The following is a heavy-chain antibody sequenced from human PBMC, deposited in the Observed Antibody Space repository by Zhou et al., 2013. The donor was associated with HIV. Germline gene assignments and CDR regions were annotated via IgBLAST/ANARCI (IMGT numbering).Heavy chain of an antibody. CDR2: VSPYNGDT. D-gene: IGHD2-15*01. CDR3: ARGPSGGQSYFDY. J-gene: IGHJ4*02. Sequence: QVQLMQSGSEVKKPGASVRVSCKVSGYIFNQRPEWMGWVSPYNGDTKYSEKFQGRVTMRKDTDTGTAYMELKSLTSDDTAFYYCARGPSGGQSYFDYWGQGTLVSVSS. CDR1: GYIFN. V-gene: IGHV1-18*01.